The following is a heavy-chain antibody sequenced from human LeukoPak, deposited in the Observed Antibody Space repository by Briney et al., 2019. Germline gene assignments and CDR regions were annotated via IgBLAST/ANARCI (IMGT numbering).Heavy chain of an antibody. V-gene: IGHV4-59*01. D-gene: IGHD5-12*01. CDR1: GGSFSRYY. CDR3: ARVSGATITTYYGMDV. CDR2: IHYSGST. J-gene: IGHJ6*02. Sequence: SETLSLTCTVSGGSFSRYYWSWIRQPPGKGLEWIGNIHYSGSTNYNPSLKSRVTISIDTSKNQFSLRLSSVTSVDTAVYYCARVSGATITTYYGMDVWGQGTTVTVS.